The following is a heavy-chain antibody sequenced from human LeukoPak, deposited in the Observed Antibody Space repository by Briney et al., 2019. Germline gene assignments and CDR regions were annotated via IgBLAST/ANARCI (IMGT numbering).Heavy chain of an antibody. J-gene: IGHJ4*02. Sequence: GGSLRLSCAASGFTFSSYAMSWVRQAPGKGLEWVSAISGSGGGTYYADSVKGRFTISRDNSKNTLYLQMNSLRAEDTAVYYCAKASSGWYLKSLDYWGRGTLVTVSS. CDR2: ISGSGGGT. CDR1: GFTFSSYA. V-gene: IGHV3-23*01. CDR3: AKASSGWYLKSLDY. D-gene: IGHD6-19*01.